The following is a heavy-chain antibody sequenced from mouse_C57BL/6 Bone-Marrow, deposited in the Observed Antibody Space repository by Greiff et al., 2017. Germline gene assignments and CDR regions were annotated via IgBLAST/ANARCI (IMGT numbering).Heavy chain of an antibody. CDR3: ARPYYSNYWYFDV. D-gene: IGHD2-5*01. J-gene: IGHJ1*03. V-gene: IGHV1-55*01. CDR1: GYTFTSYW. Sequence: QVQLQQPGAELVKPGASVKMSCKASGYTFTSYWITWVKQRPGQGLEWIGDIYPGSGSTKYNEKFKSKATLNVDTSSSTAYMQLSSLTSEDSSVYYCARPYYSNYWYFDVWGTGTMVTVSA. CDR2: IYPGSGST.